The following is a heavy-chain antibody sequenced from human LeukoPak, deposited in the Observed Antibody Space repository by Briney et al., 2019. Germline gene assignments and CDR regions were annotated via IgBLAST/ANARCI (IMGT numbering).Heavy chain of an antibody. D-gene: IGHD2-21*01. CDR2: IHPNSGGT. CDR1: VYSFTGYY. V-gene: IGHV1-2*02. CDR3: ARDFAIPYVCVY. Sequence: GASVTVSGTASVYSFTGYYKHWVWQAPGQAPGWGEWIHPNSGGTNYAQKFQGTVTMTRDTSISTAYMELSRLRSAATAVYYCARDFAIPYVCVYWGQGNLVTVSS. J-gene: IGHJ4*02.